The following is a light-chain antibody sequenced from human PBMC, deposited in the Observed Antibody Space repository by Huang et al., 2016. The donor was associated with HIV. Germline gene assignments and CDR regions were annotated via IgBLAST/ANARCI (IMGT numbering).Light chain of an antibody. CDR3: QQRNNWPPWT. J-gene: IGKJ1*01. CDR1: QSIGSS. Sequence: EIVLTQSPATLSLSPGEGATLSCRASQSIGSSLAWYQQRPGQAPRLLIYDASIRATGIPARLSGRGSGRDCTLTISSLEPEDFAVYYGQQRNNWPPWTFGQGTKVELK. CDR2: DAS. V-gene: IGKV3-11*02.